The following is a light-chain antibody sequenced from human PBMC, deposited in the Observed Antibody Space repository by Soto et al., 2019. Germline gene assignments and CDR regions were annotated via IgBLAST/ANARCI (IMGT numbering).Light chain of an antibody. V-gene: IGLV2-11*01. Sequence: QSALTQPRSVSGSPGQSVTISCTGTSSDVGGYNYVTWYQQYPGKAPKVMIYDVKTRPSGVPDRFSGSKSGNTASLTISGLQAEDEADYYCCSYAGDYTFVFGTGTKLT. CDR3: CSYAGDYTFV. CDR2: DVK. CDR1: SSDVGGYNY. J-gene: IGLJ1*01.